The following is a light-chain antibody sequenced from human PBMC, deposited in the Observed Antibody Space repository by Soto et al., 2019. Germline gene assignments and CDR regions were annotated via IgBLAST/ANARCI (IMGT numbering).Light chain of an antibody. CDR3: NSYSSTNFYV. J-gene: IGLJ1*01. CDR1: FSDIAVFNY. V-gene: IGLV2-14*01. CDR2: QVA. Sequence: QSALAQPASVSGCPGQSITISCTGSFSDIAVFNYVSWYQQYPGRAPKLLIYQVASRASGVSHRFSGSKSGNTASLTISGLQPEDEAEYYCNSYSSTNFYVFGTGTKVTVL.